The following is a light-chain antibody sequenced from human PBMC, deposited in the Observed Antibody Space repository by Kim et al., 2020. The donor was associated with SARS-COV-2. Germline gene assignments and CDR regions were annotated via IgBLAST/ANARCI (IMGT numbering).Light chain of an antibody. V-gene: IGLV3-21*02. J-gene: IGLJ3*02. CDR1: NIVTKS. CDR3: QLWDDDIDHWV. CDR2: YDS. Sequence: SYELTQPPSVSVAPGQTARLTCGGDNIVTKSVHWYQQKPGQAPVVVVFYDSDRPSGIPERISGSNSGDTATLTINRVEAGDEADYYCQLWDDDIDHWVFG.